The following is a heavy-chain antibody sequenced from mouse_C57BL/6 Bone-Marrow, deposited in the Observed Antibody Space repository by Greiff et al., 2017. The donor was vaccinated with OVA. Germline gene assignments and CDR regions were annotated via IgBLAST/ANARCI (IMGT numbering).Heavy chain of an antibody. Sequence: QVQLQQSGAELARPGASVKLSCKASGYTFTSYGISWVKQRTGQGLEWIGEIYPRSGNTYYNEKFKGKATLTADKSSSTAYMELRSLTSEDSAVYFCAYYYGSPYWYFDVWGTGTTVTVSS. CDR2: IYPRSGNT. J-gene: IGHJ1*03. D-gene: IGHD1-1*01. CDR3: AYYYGSPYWYFDV. CDR1: GYTFTSYG. V-gene: IGHV1-81*01.